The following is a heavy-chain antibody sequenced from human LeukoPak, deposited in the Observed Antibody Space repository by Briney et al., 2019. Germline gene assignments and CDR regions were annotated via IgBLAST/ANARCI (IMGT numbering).Heavy chain of an antibody. V-gene: IGHV4-30-4*08. Sequence: ESGPGLVKPSQTLSLTCTVSGGSISSGDYYWSWIRQPPGKGLEWIGYIYYSGSTYYNPSLKSRVTISVDTSKNQFSLKLSSVTAADTAVYYCARANSGSYYHLDYWGQGTLVTVSS. D-gene: IGHD1-26*01. CDR3: ARANSGSYYHLDY. J-gene: IGHJ4*02. CDR2: IYYSGST. CDR1: GGSISSGDYY.